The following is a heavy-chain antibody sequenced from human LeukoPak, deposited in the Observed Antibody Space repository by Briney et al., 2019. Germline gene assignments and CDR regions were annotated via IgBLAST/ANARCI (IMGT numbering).Heavy chain of an antibody. D-gene: IGHD5-24*01. V-gene: IGHV1-46*01. CDR3: ARVRDGYNDAYDI. J-gene: IGHJ3*02. CDR2: IKPSGGDT. CDR1: GYTFTDYN. Sequence: GASVNVSCKTSGYTFTDYNLHWVRQAPGQRLEWMGIIKPSGGDTSYAQTFQGRVFMTRDTSTSTVYMELSSLKSEDTAVYYCARVRDGYNDAYDIWGQGTMVTVSS.